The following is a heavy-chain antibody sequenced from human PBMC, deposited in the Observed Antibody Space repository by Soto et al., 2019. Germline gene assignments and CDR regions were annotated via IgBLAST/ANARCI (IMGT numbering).Heavy chain of an antibody. J-gene: IGHJ4*02. D-gene: IGHD3-10*01. Sequence: ALRLSCAASGFTFSSYAMSWVRQAPGKGLEWVSTLSDSGASTYYTDSVRGRFTISRDNSRNTLYLQLNSLRAEDTAVYYCAKVAGRGYKVYFASWGQGTQVTVSS. CDR3: AKVAGRGYKVYFAS. V-gene: IGHV3-23*01. CDR1: GFTFSSYA. CDR2: LSDSGAST.